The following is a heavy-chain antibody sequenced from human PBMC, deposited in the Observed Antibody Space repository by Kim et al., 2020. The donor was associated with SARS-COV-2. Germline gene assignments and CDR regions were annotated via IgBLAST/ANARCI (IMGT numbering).Heavy chain of an antibody. CDR3: ARVRSGGHEDY. Sequence: TNYADSVKGRFTISRDNAKNSLYLQMNSLRAEDTAVYYCARVRSGGHEDYWGQGTLVTVSS. J-gene: IGHJ4*02. CDR2: T. V-gene: IGHV3-11*05. D-gene: IGHD1-26*01.